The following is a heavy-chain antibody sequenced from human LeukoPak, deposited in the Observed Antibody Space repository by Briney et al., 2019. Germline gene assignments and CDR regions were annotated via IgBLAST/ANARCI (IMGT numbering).Heavy chain of an antibody. CDR2: ISGSGGST. J-gene: IGHJ4*02. CDR1: GFTFSSYA. V-gene: IGHV3-23*01. CDR3: AKDRQSIVVVIIDY. Sequence: GGSLRLSCAASGFTFSSYAMSWVRQAPGKGLEWVSPISGSGGSTYYADSVKGRFTISRDHSKNTLYLQMNSLRAEDTAVYYCAKDRQSIVVVIIDYWGQGTLVTVSS. D-gene: IGHD3-22*01.